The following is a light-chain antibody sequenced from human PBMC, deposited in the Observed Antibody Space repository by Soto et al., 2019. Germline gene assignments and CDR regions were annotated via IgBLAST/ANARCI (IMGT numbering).Light chain of an antibody. CDR2: DAS. J-gene: IGKJ4*01. CDR3: QQYSSYPSLT. V-gene: IGKV1-33*01. CDR1: QDISKY. Sequence: DIQMTQSPSSLSASVGYRFTITCQASQDISKYLNWFQQKPGRAPKLLIYDASNLETGVPSRFSGSGSGTEFTLTIRSLQPDDFATYYCQQYSSYPSLTFGGGTTVDIK.